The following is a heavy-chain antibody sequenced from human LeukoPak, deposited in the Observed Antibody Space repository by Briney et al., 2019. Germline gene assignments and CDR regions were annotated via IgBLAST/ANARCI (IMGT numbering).Heavy chain of an antibody. CDR1: GFSLSTSGVG. D-gene: IGHD6-13*01. CDR3: AHLSPKTYSSSWYEVDP. CDR2: IYWNDDK. V-gene: IGHV2-5*01. J-gene: IGHJ5*02. Sequence: GSGPTLVNPTQPLTLTCTFSGFSLSTSGVGVGWIRQPPGKALEWLALIYWNDDKRYSPSLKSRLTITKDTSKNQVVLTMTNMDPVDTATYYCAHLSPKTYSSSWYEVDPWGQGTLVTVSS.